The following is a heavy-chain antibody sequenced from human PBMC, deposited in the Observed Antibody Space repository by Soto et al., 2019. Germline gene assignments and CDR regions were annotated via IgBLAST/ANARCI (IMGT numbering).Heavy chain of an antibody. CDR2: MKQDGSVK. J-gene: IGHJ4*02. CDR3: ARIGYSSSSFDY. D-gene: IGHD6-6*01. CDR1: GFSFSNYW. Sequence: EVHLVESGGGLVQPGGSLRLSCAASGFSFSNYWMSWVRQAPGKGLEWVANMKQDGSVKYYVDSVKGRFTVSRDNAKNSQYLQMNSLRAEDTAVYYCARIGYSSSSFDYWGQGTLVTVAS. V-gene: IGHV3-7*01.